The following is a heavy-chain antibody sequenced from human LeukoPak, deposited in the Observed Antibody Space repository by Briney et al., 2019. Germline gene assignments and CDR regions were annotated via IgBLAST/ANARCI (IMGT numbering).Heavy chain of an antibody. D-gene: IGHD6-13*01. CDR2: IYYSGNT. V-gene: IGHV4-59*01. J-gene: IGHJ6*03. Sequence: SETPSLTCTVSGGSISTYYWSWIRQPPGKGLEWIGYIYYSGNTNSNPSLKSRVTISADTSKNQISLKLSSVTAADAAVYYCARVVSSSWDYYYYMDVWGKGTTVTISS. CDR1: GGSISTYY. CDR3: ARVVSSSWDYYYYMDV.